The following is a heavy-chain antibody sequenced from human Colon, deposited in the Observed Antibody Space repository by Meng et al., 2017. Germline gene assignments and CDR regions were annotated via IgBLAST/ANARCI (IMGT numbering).Heavy chain of an antibody. CDR2: INSNGDST. J-gene: IGHJ4*02. V-gene: IGHV3-23*01. CDR3: VKGGWCDD. D-gene: IGHD6-19*01. Sequence: EVQLLESGGGLVQPGGSLRLSCAASGFTFARYSMTWVRQAPGKGLEWVSYINSNGDSTYYADSVKGRFTISRDNSRNTLYLQMNSLRVEDTAVYYCVKGGWCDDWGQGKLVTVSS. CDR1: GFTFARYS.